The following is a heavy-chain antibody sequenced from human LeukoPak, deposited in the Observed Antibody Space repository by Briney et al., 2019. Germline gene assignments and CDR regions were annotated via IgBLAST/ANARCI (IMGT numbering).Heavy chain of an antibody. Sequence: SETLSLTCTDPGGSISPYYWSWIRQPPGKGLEWIGYVDYRGTTNYNPSLKSRVTISVDTSKNQFSLRVTSVTAADTAVYYCARSPDSSDYYFYFDYWGQGTLVPVSS. V-gene: IGHV4-59*08. CDR1: GGSISPYY. CDR2: VDYRGTT. D-gene: IGHD3-22*01. J-gene: IGHJ4*02. CDR3: ARSPDSSDYYFYFDY.